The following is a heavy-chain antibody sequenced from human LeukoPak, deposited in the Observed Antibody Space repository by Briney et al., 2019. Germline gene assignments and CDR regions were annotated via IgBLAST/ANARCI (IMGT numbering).Heavy chain of an antibody. CDR1: GFPFSDYY. D-gene: IGHD3-3*01. Sequence: GGSLRLSCAASGFPFSDYYMSWIRQAPGKGLEWVSLISSSPRAIYYGDSVKGRFTTSRDNAKNSLYLQMNSLRVEDTAVYFCARTNDFGMVIGFDPWGQGILVTVSS. V-gene: IGHV3-11*04. CDR3: ARTNDFGMVIGFDP. CDR2: ISSSPRAI. J-gene: IGHJ5*02.